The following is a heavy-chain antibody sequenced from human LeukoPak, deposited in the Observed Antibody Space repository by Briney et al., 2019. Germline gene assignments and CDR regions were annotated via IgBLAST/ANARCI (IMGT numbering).Heavy chain of an antibody. CDR2: IYTSGST. D-gene: IGHD3-22*01. CDR3: ARDLTLPDYYYDSSGYALDAFDI. Sequence: KSSETLSLTCTVSGGSISSRSYYWGWIRQPAGKGLEWIGRIYTSGSTNYNPSLKSRVTISVDTSKNQFSLKLSSVTAADTAVYYCARDLTLPDYYYDSSGYALDAFDIWGQGTMVTVSS. V-gene: IGHV4-61*02. CDR1: GGSISSRSYY. J-gene: IGHJ3*02.